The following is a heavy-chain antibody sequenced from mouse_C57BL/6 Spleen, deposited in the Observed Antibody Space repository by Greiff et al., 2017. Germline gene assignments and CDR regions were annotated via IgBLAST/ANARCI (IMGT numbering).Heavy chain of an antibody. V-gene: IGHV1-18*01. CDR2: INPNNGGT. J-gene: IGHJ1*03. CDR1: GYTFTDYN. Sequence: EVQLQESGPELVKPGASVKIPCKASGYTFTDYNRDWVKQSHGKSLEWIGDINPNNGGTIYNQKFKGKATLTVDKSSSTAYMELRSLTSEDTAVYYCARSHYYGSSLRYFDVWGTGTTVTVSS. D-gene: IGHD1-1*01. CDR3: ARSHYYGSSLRYFDV.